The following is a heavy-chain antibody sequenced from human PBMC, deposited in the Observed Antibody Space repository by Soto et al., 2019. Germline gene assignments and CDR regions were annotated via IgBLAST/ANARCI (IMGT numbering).Heavy chain of an antibody. CDR1: GGSISSGDYY. J-gene: IGHJ4*02. CDR3: ASTRRYCSSTSCSYYFDY. D-gene: IGHD2-2*01. CDR2: IYYSGST. V-gene: IGHV4-30-4*01. Sequence: PSETLSLTCTVSGGSISSGDYYWSWIRQPPGKGLEWIGYIYYSGSTYYNPSLKSRVTISVDTSKNRFSLKLSSVTAADTAVYYCASTRRYCSSTSCSYYFDYWGQGTLVTVSS.